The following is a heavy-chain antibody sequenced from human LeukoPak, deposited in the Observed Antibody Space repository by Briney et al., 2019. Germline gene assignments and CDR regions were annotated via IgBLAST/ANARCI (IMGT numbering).Heavy chain of an antibody. J-gene: IGHJ6*04. D-gene: IGHD3-16*01. Sequence: PGRSLRLSCAVSGFTFSDYWMTWVRQAPGRGLEWVANIKEDGSDKQYVDSVQGRFTISRDNAENSLYLQMNSLRAEDTAVYYCVRESGVWVGPGIGRPLDVWGKGTAVTVSS. CDR1: GFTFSDYW. CDR3: VRESGVWVGPGIGRPLDV. V-gene: IGHV3-7*01. CDR2: IKEDGSDK.